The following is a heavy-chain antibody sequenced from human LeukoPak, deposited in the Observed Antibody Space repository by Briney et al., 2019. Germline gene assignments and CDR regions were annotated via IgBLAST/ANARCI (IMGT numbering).Heavy chain of an antibody. CDR2: ISYDGSNK. D-gene: IGHD6-6*01. CDR3: ARVNEQQLAVDYFDY. J-gene: IGHJ4*02. Sequence: GRSLRLSCAASGFTFSSYAMHWVRQAPGKGLEWVADISYDGSNKYYADSVKGRFTISRDNSKNTLYLQMNSLRAEDTAVYYCARVNEQQLAVDYFDYWGQGTLVSVSS. V-gene: IGHV3-30-3*01. CDR1: GFTFSSYA.